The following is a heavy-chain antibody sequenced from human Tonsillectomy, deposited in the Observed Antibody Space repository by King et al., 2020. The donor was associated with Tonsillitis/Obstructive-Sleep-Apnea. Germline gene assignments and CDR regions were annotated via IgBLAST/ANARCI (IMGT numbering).Heavy chain of an antibody. CDR3: AREYCSSTSCSPPDWFDP. Sequence: VQLQQWGAGLLKPSETLSLTCAVYGGSFRGYYWSWIRQPPGKGLEWIGEINHSGSTNYNPSLKSPVTISVDTSKNQFSLKLISVTAADTAVYYCAREYCSSTSCSPPDWFDPWGQGTLVTVSS. CDR1: GGSFRGYY. CDR2: INHSGST. V-gene: IGHV4-34*01. D-gene: IGHD2-2*01. J-gene: IGHJ5*02.